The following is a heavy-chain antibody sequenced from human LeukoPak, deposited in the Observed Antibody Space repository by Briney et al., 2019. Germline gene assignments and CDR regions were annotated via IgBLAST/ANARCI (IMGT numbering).Heavy chain of an antibody. CDR2: INWNSDSI. CDR3: ARVDGSGSYYFAPMYYMDV. D-gene: IGHD3-10*01. CDR1: GFTFDDYA. V-gene: IGHV3-9*01. J-gene: IGHJ6*03. Sequence: GGSLRLSCAVSGFTFDDYAMHWVRQVPGKGLEWVSGINWNSDSIGYADSVKGRFTTSRDNSKNTLYLQMNSLRAEDTAVYYCARVDGSGSYYFAPMYYMDVWGKGTTVTISS.